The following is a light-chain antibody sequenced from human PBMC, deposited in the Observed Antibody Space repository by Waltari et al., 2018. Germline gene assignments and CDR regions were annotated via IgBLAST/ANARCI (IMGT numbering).Light chain of an antibody. Sequence: QSVLTQPPSASGNPGQRVTNPCSGTYSNMGSHSTNWFQHLPGPAPKLPIHGNTERPSGVPGRFSGSKSGTSASLAISGLQSEDEGDYYCALWDDSLNGVVFGGGTKLTVL. CDR2: GNT. CDR1: YSNMGSHS. V-gene: IGLV1-44*01. CDR3: ALWDDSLNGVV. J-gene: IGLJ2*01.